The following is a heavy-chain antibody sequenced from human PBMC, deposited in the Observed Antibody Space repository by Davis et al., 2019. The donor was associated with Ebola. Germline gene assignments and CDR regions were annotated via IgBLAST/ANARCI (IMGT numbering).Heavy chain of an antibody. Sequence: GESLKISCAASGFTVSSNYMSWVRQAPGKGLEWVSVIYSGGSTYYADSVKGRFTISRDNSKNTLYLQMNSLRAEDTAVYYCARGPRGYCSGGSCYSALGYWGQGTLVTVSS. CDR3: ARGPRGYCSGGSCYSALGY. D-gene: IGHD2-15*01. V-gene: IGHV3-53*05. CDR2: IYSGGST. CDR1: GFTVSSNY. J-gene: IGHJ4*02.